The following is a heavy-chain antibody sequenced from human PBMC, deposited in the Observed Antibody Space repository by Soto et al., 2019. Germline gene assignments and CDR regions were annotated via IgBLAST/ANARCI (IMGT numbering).Heavy chain of an antibody. V-gene: IGHV1-2*04. CDR3: ARDGGPMVRGVMSSSYHYGMAV. CDR2: INPNSGGT. J-gene: IGHJ6*02. D-gene: IGHD3-10*01. CDR1: GYTFTGYY. Sequence: ASVKVSCKASGYTFTGYYMHWVRQAPGQGLEWMGWINPNSGGTNYAQKFQGWVTMTRDTSISTAYMELSRLRSDDTAVYYCARDGGPMVRGVMSSSYHYGMAVWGQGTTVTVSS.